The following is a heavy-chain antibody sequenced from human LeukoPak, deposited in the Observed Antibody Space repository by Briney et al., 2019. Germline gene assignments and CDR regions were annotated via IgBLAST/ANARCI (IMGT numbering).Heavy chain of an antibody. J-gene: IGHJ4*02. CDR1: GYAFTSYG. D-gene: IGHD3-9*01. CDR3: ARDQAATNTQVRFCLD. CDR2: ISAYNGNT. Sequence: ASVKVSCKASGYAFTSYGISWVRQAPGQGLEWMGWISAYNGNTNFAQKLQGRVTMTTDTSTSTAYMDLRSLRSDDTAVYYCARDQAATNTQVRFCLDWGQGTLVTVSS. V-gene: IGHV1-18*01.